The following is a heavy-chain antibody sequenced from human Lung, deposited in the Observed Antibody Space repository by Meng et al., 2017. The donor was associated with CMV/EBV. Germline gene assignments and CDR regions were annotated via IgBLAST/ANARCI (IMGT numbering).Heavy chain of an antibody. D-gene: IGHD1-26*01. CDR1: GGSISSSTYY. V-gene: IGHV4-39*07. Sequence: GSLRLSCTVSGGSISSSTYYWGWVRQPPGKGLECIGSIDYSGSSYYNPSLKSRVTISVATCMNQFSLKLRSVTAADTARYCCVRGDSGSYCFDYWGQGTLVTVSS. CDR3: VRGDSGSYCFDY. CDR2: IDYSGSS. J-gene: IGHJ4*02.